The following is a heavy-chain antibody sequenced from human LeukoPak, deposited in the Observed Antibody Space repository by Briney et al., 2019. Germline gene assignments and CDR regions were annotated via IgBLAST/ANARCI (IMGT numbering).Heavy chain of an antibody. CDR3: ATVAVGSSSSENASYYYYGMDV. V-gene: IGHV1-18*04. CDR2: ISAYNGNT. J-gene: IGHJ6*02. D-gene: IGHD6-6*01. CDR1: GYTFTSYG. Sequence: APVKVSCKASGYTFTSYGISWVRQAPGQGLEWMGWISAYNGNTNYAQKLQGRVTMTTDTSTSTAYMELRSLRSDDTAVYYCATVAVGSSSSENASYYYYGMDVWGQGTTVTVSS.